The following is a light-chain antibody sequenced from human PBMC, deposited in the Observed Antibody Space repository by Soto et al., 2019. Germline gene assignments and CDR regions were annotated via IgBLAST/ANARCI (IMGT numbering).Light chain of an antibody. Sequence: QSALTQPRSVSGSPGQSVTISCTGTSSDIGGYNFVSWYQQHPGQAPKLMIYEVYKRPSGVPDRFSGSKSGNTASLTISGLQTEDEADYYCCSYAGSSTFAIFGGGTKLTVL. V-gene: IGLV2-11*01. J-gene: IGLJ2*01. CDR3: CSYAGSSTFAI. CDR1: SSDIGGYNF. CDR2: EVY.